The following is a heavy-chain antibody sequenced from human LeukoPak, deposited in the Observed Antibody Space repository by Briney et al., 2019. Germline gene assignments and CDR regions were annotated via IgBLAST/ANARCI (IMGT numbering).Heavy chain of an antibody. V-gene: IGHV4-39*07. J-gene: IGHJ5*02. CDR2: IYYSGST. CDR3: ARDTSIAAAGTGFDP. Sequence: SETLSLTCTVSGGSISSSSYYWGWIRQPPGKGLEWIGSIYYSGSTYYNPSLKSRVTISVDTSKNQFSLKLSSVTAADTAVYYCARDTSIAAAGTGFDPWGQGTLVTVSS. D-gene: IGHD6-13*01. CDR1: GGSISSSSYY.